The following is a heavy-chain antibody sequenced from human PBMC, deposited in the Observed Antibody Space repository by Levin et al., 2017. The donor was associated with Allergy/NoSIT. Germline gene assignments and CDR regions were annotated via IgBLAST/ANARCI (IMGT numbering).Heavy chain of an antibody. D-gene: IGHD3-3*01. J-gene: IGHJ4*02. CDR2: ISSTGSTI. CDR1: GFTFSSYE. V-gene: IGHV3-48*03. Sequence: GGSLRLSCAASGFTFSSYEMNWVRRAPGKGLEWVSYISSTGSTIYSADSVKGRFTISRDNAKNSLYLHMNSLRAEDTAVYYCARQLGNFWSGYNHFDYRGQGTLVPGS. CDR3: ARQLGNFWSGYNHFDY.